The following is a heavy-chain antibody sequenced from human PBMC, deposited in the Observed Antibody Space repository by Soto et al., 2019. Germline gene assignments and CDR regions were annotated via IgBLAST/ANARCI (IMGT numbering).Heavy chain of an antibody. CDR3: ARASGYCSGGSCYGMDV. J-gene: IGHJ6*02. Sequence: QVQLVQSGAEVKKPGASVKVSCKASGYTLTGYYMHWVRQAPGQGLEWMGWINPNSGGTNYAQKFQGWVTMTRDTSISTAYMELSRLRSDDTAVYYCARASGYCSGGSCYGMDVWGQGTTVTVSS. CDR1: GYTLTGYY. CDR2: INPNSGGT. V-gene: IGHV1-2*04. D-gene: IGHD2-15*01.